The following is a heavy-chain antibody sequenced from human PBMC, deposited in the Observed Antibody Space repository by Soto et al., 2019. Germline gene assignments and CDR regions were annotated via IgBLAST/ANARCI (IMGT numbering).Heavy chain of an antibody. J-gene: IGHJ3*02. CDR1: GGSISSYY. Sequence: SETLSLTCTVSGGSISSYYWSWIRQPPGKGLEWIGYIYYSGSTNYNPSLKSRVTISVDTSKNQFSLKLSSVTAADTAVYYCARNIFGVNAFDIWGQGTMVTVSS. V-gene: IGHV4-59*01. D-gene: IGHD2-21*01. CDR2: IYYSGST. CDR3: ARNIFGVNAFDI.